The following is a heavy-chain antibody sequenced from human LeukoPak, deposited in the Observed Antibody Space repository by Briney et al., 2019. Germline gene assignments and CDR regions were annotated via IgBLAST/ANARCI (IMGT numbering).Heavy chain of an antibody. CDR1: GYTLTELS. CDR3: ATGLEYQLLFYFDY. CDR2: FDPEDGET. V-gene: IGHV1-24*01. D-gene: IGHD2-2*01. Sequence: ASVKVSCKVSGYTLTELSMHWVRQAPGKGREWMGGFDPEDGETIYAQKFQGRVTMTEDTSTDTAYMELSSLRSEDTAVYYCATGLEYQLLFYFDYWGQGTLVTVSS. J-gene: IGHJ4*02.